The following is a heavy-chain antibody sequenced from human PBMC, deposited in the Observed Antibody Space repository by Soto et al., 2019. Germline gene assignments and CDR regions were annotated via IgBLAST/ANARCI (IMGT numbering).Heavy chain of an antibody. J-gene: IGHJ4*02. CDR3: ARDSGINGTFQH. V-gene: IGHV4-59*01. CDR2: TYYSGST. CDR1: GDSISFYY. D-gene: IGHD1-20*01. Sequence: SETLSLTCTVSGDSISFYYWSWIRQSPGKELEWIVYTYYSGSTNYNPSLKSRVTISVDTSKTHFSLKLSSLTAADTAVYYCARDSGINGTFQHWGQGILVTVSS.